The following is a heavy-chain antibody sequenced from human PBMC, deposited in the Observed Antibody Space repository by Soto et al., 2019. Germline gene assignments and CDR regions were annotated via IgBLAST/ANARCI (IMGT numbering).Heavy chain of an antibody. CDR1: GFPFDDYG. J-gene: IGHJ4*02. CDR3: ARTPGYYGDFFDY. D-gene: IGHD4-17*01. Sequence: GGSLRLSCAASGFPFDDYGMSWVRQAPGKGLEWVSGINRHGGSTGYADSVKGRFTISRDNAKDSLHLHMNSLRAEDTAFYYCARTPGYYGDFFDYWGQGTLVTVSS. V-gene: IGHV3-20*04. CDR2: INRHGGST.